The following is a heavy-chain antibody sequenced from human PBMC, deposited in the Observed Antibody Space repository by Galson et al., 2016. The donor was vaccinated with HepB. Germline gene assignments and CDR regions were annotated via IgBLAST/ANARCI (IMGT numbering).Heavy chain of an antibody. CDR1: GGSISTYY. CDR2: IYYSGST. J-gene: IGHJ4*02. D-gene: IGHD5-18*01. Sequence: SETLSLTCTVSGGSISTYYWSWIRQPPGKGLEWIGYIYYSGSTNYNPSLKSRVPISVDTSKNQFSLKLSSVTAADTAGYYCARYTWIHLWPTAYFDYWGQGTLVTVSS. CDR3: ARYTWIHLWPTAYFDY. V-gene: IGHV4-59*01.